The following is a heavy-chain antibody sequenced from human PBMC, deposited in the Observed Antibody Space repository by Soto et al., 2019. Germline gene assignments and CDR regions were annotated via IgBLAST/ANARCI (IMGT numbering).Heavy chain of an antibody. J-gene: IGHJ6*02. Sequence: VQLQESGPGLVKPSETLSLTCTVSDGSISSYYWSWIRQPPGKGLEWIGYIYYSGSTNYNPSLKSRVTISVDTSKNQFSLKLSSVTAADTAVYYCATSVTTVTTSGMDVWGQGTTVTVSS. CDR1: DGSISSYY. CDR3: ATSVTTVTTSGMDV. CDR2: IYYSGST. V-gene: IGHV4-59*01. D-gene: IGHD4-17*01.